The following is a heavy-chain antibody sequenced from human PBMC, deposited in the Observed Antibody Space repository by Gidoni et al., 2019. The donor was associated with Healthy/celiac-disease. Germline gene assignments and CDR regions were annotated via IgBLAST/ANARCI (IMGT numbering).Heavy chain of an antibody. CDR1: GFTVRRYA. CDR3: AKGYYDSSGYSDYFDY. D-gene: IGHD3-22*01. V-gene: IGHV3-30-3*01. Sequence: VQLVESGGGGVQPGRARGITCAASGFTVRRYAMPWVRQAPGKGLGWVAVISYDGINKYYADSVKGRFTISRDNSKNTLYLQMNSLRAEDTAVYYCAKGYYDSSGYSDYFDYWGQGTLVTVSS. J-gene: IGHJ4*02. CDR2: ISYDGINK.